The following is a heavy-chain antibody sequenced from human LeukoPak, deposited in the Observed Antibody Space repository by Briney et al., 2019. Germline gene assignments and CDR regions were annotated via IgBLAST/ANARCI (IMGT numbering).Heavy chain of an antibody. D-gene: IGHD3-22*01. V-gene: IGHV3-23*01. CDR2: ISGSGGST. CDR3: AKVPNYYDTTTYYG. Sequence: GGSLRLSCAAPGFTFSSYAMSWVRQAPGKGLEWVSTISGSGGSTYYVDSVKGRFTISRDTSKNTLYLQMSSLRVEDTAVYYCAKVPNYYDTTTYYGWGQGTLVTVSS. CDR1: GFTFSSYA. J-gene: IGHJ4*02.